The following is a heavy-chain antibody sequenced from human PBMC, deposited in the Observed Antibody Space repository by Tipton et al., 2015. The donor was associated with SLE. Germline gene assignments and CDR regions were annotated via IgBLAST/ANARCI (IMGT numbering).Heavy chain of an antibody. CDR1: GGSISSGSYY. V-gene: IGHV4-39*07. Sequence: TLSLTCTVSGGSISSGSYYWSWIRQPPGKGLEWIGEINRSGSTNHNPSLKSRVTISVDTSKNQFSLKLSSVTAADTAVYYCARGGITRDAFDIWGQGTMVTVSS. CDR3: ARGGITRDAFDI. J-gene: IGHJ3*02. D-gene: IGHD3-10*01. CDR2: INRSGST.